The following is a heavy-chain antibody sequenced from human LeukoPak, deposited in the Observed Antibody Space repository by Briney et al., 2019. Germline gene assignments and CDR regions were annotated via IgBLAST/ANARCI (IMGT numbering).Heavy chain of an antibody. V-gene: IGHV1-18*01. D-gene: IGHD3-16*02. CDR3: ARELSHYFDY. CDR2: ISAYNGNT. Sequence: GASVKVSCKASGYTFTSYGITWVRQAPGQGLELMGWISAYNGNTNYAQKLQGRVAMTTDTSTSTAYMELRSLRSDDTAVYYCARELSHYFDYLGQGSLVTVSS. CDR1: GYTFTSYG. J-gene: IGHJ4*02.